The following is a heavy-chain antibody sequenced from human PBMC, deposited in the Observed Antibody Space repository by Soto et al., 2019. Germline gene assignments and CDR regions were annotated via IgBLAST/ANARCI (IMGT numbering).Heavy chain of an antibody. Sequence: GGSLRLSCTASGFTFGDYAMSWFRQAPGKGLEWVGFIRSKAYGGTTEYAASVKGRFTISRDDSKSIAYLQMNSLKTEDTAVYYCTRVVNIVATTPHHYYYYYMDVWGKGTTVTVSS. CDR3: TRVVNIVATTPHHYYYYYMDV. D-gene: IGHD5-12*01. CDR2: IRSKAYGGTT. CDR1: GFTFGDYA. J-gene: IGHJ6*03. V-gene: IGHV3-49*03.